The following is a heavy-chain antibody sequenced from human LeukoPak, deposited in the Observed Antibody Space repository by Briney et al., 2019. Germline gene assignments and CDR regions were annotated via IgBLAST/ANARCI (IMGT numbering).Heavy chain of an antibody. V-gene: IGHV4-38-2*02. CDR1: GYSISSGYY. CDR3: ARAYSSSWYFNWFDP. Sequence: ETLSLTCTVSGYSISSGYYWAWIRQPPGKGLEWIGNIYHTGSTYYNPSLKSRVTISVDTSKNQFSLKLSSVTAADTAVYYCARAYSSSWYFNWFDPWGQGTLVTVSS. J-gene: IGHJ5*02. D-gene: IGHD6-13*01. CDR2: IYHTGST.